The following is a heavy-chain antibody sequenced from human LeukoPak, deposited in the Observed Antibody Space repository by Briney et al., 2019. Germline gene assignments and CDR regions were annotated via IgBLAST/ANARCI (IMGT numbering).Heavy chain of an antibody. CDR3: ASTVTDYYGMDV. CDR1: GGSISSYY. Sequence: KTSETLSLTCTVSGGSISSYYWSWIRQPPGKGLEWIAYSYYSGSTNYNPSLKSRVTISVDTSKNQFSLKLSSVTAADTAVYYCASTVTDYYGMDVWGQGTTVTVSS. J-gene: IGHJ6*02. D-gene: IGHD4-11*01. CDR2: SYYSGST. V-gene: IGHV4-59*08.